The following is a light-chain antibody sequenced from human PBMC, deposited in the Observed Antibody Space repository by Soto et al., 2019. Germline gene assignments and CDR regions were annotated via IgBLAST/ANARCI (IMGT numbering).Light chain of an antibody. Sequence: QSALTQPASVSGSPGQSITISCTGTSSDVGGYNYVSWYQQHPGEAPKLIIYEVNNRPSGVSDRFSGSKSGNTASLAISGLQAEDEADYYCISYTSSRTRVFGTGTKLTVL. CDR1: SSDVGGYNY. V-gene: IGLV2-14*01. J-gene: IGLJ1*01. CDR2: EVN. CDR3: ISYTSSRTRV.